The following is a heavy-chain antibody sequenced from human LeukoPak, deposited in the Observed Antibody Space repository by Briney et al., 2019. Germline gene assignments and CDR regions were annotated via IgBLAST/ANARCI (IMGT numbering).Heavy chain of an antibody. V-gene: IGHV3-21*01. Sequence: PGGSLRLSCAASGFTFSSYSMNWVRQAPGKGLEWVSSISSSSYIYYADSVKGRFTISRDNAKNSLYLQMNSLRAEDTAVYYCARDPGGMIFGVVIMPLFDYWGQGTLVTVSS. J-gene: IGHJ4*02. CDR1: GFTFSSYS. CDR2: ISSSSYI. CDR3: ARDPGGMIFGVVIMPLFDY. D-gene: IGHD3/OR15-3a*01.